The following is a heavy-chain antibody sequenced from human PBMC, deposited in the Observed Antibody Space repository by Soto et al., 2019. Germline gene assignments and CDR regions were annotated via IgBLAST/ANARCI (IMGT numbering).Heavy chain of an antibody. CDR2: ISGSGGST. D-gene: IGHD2-2*01. CDR3: ARNGVDCSSTSCYQKANYYGMDV. CDR1: GFTFSSYA. Sequence: EVQLLESGGGLVQPGGSLRLSCAASGFTFSSYAMSWVRQAPGKGLEWVSAISGSGGSTYYADSVKGRFTISRDNSKNTLYPQMNSLRAEDTAVYYCARNGVDCSSTSCYQKANYYGMDVWGQGTTVTVSS. J-gene: IGHJ6*02. V-gene: IGHV3-23*01.